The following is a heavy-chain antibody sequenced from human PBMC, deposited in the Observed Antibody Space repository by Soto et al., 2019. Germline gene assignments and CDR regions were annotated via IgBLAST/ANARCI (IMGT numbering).Heavy chain of an antibody. CDR2: INHSGST. V-gene: IGHV4-34*01. J-gene: IGHJ6*03. CDR3: ARWRYGSGSYYKYYYYYMDV. Sequence: SETLSLTCAVYGGSFSGYYWSWIRQPPGKGLEWIGEINHSGSTNYNPSLKSRVTISVDTSKNQFSLKLSSVTAADTAVYYCARWRYGSGSYYKYYYYYMDVWGKGTTVTVSS. CDR1: GGSFSGYY. D-gene: IGHD3-10*01.